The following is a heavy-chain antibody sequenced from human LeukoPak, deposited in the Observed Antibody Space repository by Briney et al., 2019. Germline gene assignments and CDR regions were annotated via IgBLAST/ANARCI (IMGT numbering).Heavy chain of an antibody. D-gene: IGHD1-7*01. CDR3: ATKAGNYQERVSLDY. CDR1: GLTFSNHW. CDR2: INNEGSDT. Sequence: QSGGSLRLSCVVSGLTFSNHWMHWVRQAPGKGLVWVSHINNEGSDTRYAHSVKGRFTISRDNGKNTVYLKMNSRRADDAAVYSWATKAGNYQERVSLDYWGQGILVTVSS. J-gene: IGHJ4*02. V-gene: IGHV3-74*01.